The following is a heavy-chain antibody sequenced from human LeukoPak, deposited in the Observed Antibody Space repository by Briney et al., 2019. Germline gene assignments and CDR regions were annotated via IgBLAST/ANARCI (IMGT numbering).Heavy chain of an antibody. CDR1: GFTFSSYG. CDR2: IWYDGSNK. J-gene: IGHJ4*02. Sequence: GGSLRLSCAASGFTFSSYGMHWVRQALGKGLEWVAVIWYDGSNKYYADSVKGRFTISRDNSKNTLYLQMNSLRAEDTAVYYCARGFAAPAAMYFDYWGQGTLVTVSS. CDR3: ARGFAAPAAMYFDY. V-gene: IGHV3-33*01. D-gene: IGHD2-2*01.